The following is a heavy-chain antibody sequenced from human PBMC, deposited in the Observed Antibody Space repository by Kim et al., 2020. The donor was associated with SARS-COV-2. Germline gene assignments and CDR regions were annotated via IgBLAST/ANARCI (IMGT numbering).Heavy chain of an antibody. CDR1: GGSISGYY. J-gene: IGHJ5*02. D-gene: IGHD3-10*01. CDR2: IYYSGST. V-gene: IGHV4-59*01. Sequence: SETLSLTCTVAGGSISGYYWSWIRQPPGKGLEWIGYIYYSGSTNYNPSLKSRVTISVDTSKNQFSLKLSSMTAADTAVYYCAASHVVKVRWFDPWGQGTLVTVSS. CDR3: AASHVVKVRWFDP.